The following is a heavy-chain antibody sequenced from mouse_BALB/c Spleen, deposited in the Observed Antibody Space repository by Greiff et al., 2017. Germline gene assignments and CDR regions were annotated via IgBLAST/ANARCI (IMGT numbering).Heavy chain of an antibody. CDR2: ISSGGSYT. CDR3: ARDAATDYYAMDY. Sequence: EVQGVESGGGLVKPGGSLKLSCAASGFTFSSYAMSWVRQSPEKRLEWVAEISSGGSYTYYPDTVTGRFTISRDNAKNTLYLEMSSLRSEDTAMYYCARDAATDYYAMDYWGQGTSVTVSS. CDR1: GFTFSSYA. J-gene: IGHJ4*01. D-gene: IGHD1-2*01. V-gene: IGHV5-9-4*01.